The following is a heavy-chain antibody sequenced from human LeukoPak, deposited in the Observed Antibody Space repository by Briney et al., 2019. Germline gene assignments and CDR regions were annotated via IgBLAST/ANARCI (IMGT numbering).Heavy chain of an antibody. J-gene: IGHJ6*02. CDR3: ARGGGLDV. CDR2: IKADGTEK. Sequence: GGSLRLSCAASGFMFNNEWMDWVRQAPGKGLEWVANIKADGTEKYYVDSVKGRFTISRDNAKNSLYLQMSNLRAEDTAVYFCARGGGLDVWGQGATVTVSS. CDR1: GFMFNNEW. D-gene: IGHD3-16*01. V-gene: IGHV3-7*03.